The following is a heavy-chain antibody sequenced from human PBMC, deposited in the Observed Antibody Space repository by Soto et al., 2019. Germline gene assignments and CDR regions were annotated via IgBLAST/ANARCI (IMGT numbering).Heavy chain of an antibody. CDR2: ISSSGSTI. CDR3: ARTPTLVDTYCYSMDD. Sequence: QVQLLESGGGLVKPGGSLRLSCAASGFTFSDYYMSWIRQAPGKGLEWVSYISSSGSTIYYADSVKGRFTISRDNAKNSRYLQMNSMSAEDTAVYYCARTPTLVDTYCYSMDDWGKGTTVTVSS. V-gene: IGHV3-11*01. J-gene: IGHJ6*03. CDR1: GFTFSDYY. D-gene: IGHD2-2*01.